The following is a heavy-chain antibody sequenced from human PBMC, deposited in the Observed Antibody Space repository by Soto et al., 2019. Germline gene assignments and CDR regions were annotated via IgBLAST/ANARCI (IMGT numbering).Heavy chain of an antibody. CDR1: GGSISNYY. Sequence: PSETLSLTCIVSGGSISNYYWSWIRQPPGKGLEWIGYIYYSGSTNYNPSLTSRVTISVDTSKNRFSLKLSSVTAADTAVYYCARHRYSYGVYYFDYWGQGTLVPVSS. V-gene: IGHV4-59*08. CDR3: ARHRYSYGVYYFDY. D-gene: IGHD5-18*01. CDR2: IYYSGST. J-gene: IGHJ4*02.